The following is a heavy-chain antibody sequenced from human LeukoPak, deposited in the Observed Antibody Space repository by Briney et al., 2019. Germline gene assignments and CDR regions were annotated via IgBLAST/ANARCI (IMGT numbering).Heavy chain of an antibody. V-gene: IGHV3-11*04. CDR2: IPISGSTI. Sequence: GGSLRLSCAASGFTFSNYAMSWVRQAPGKGLESVSYIPISGSTIYYADSVKGRFTFSRDNAKNSLYLQMNSLRAEDTAVYYCARVRREVATIGFDYWGQGTLVTVSS. J-gene: IGHJ4*02. D-gene: IGHD5-12*01. CDR1: GFTFSNYA. CDR3: ARVRREVATIGFDY.